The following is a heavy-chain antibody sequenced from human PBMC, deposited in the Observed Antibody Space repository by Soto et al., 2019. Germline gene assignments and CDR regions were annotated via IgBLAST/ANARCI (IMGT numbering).Heavy chain of an antibody. J-gene: IGHJ1*01. Sequence: QVQLVQSGAEVKKPGSSVKVSCKASGGTFSSYAISWVRQAPGQGLEWMGGIIPIFGTANYAQKFQGRVTITADESTRTAYMERSSLRSEDTAVYYCARGYYYDSSGYYGAEYFQHWGQGTLVTVSS. CDR1: GGTFSSYA. CDR2: IIPIFGTA. CDR3: ARGYYYDSSGYYGAEYFQH. V-gene: IGHV1-69*12. D-gene: IGHD3-22*01.